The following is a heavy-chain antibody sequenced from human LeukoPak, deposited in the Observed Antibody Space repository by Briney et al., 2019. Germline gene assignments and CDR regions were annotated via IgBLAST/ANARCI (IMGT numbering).Heavy chain of an antibody. Sequence: GGSLRLSCVASGFNFSDYYMNWIRQSPGKGLEWISYMSSRSGIIYYGGSVKGRFTISRDNSKNTLSLQMISLRAEDTALYYCAKGLKTAVGPYMGYHYYMDVWGKGTTVTVSS. CDR1: GFNFSDYY. V-gene: IGHV3-11*01. CDR2: MSSRSGII. CDR3: AKGLKTAVGPYMGYHYYMDV. J-gene: IGHJ6*03. D-gene: IGHD5-18*01.